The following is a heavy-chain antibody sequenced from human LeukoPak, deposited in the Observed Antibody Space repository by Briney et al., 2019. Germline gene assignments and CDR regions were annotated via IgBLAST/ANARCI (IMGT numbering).Heavy chain of an antibody. CDR2: INTNTGNP. CDR3: AREATGYSDY. J-gene: IGHJ4*02. V-gene: IGHV7-4-1*02. D-gene: IGHD5-12*01. CDR1: GYTFTNYA. Sequence: ASVKVSCKASGYTFTNYAMNWVRQAPGQGPEWMGWINTNTGNPTYVQGFTGRFVFSLDTSVSTAYLQISGLKAEDTAMFYCAREATGYSDYWGQGTLVTVSS.